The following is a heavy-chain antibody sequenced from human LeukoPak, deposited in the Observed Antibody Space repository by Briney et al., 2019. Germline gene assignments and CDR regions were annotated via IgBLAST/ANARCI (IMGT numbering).Heavy chain of an antibody. CDR3: ARVRAVVVPAAMSRAPLGRYNWFDP. V-gene: IGHV1-8*01. CDR1: GYTFTSYD. D-gene: IGHD2-2*01. CDR2: MNPNSGNT. Sequence: ASVKVSCKASGYTFTSYDINWVRQATGQGLEWRGWMNPNSGNTGYAQKFQGRVTMTRNTSLSTAYMELSSLRSEDTAVYYCARVRAVVVPAAMSRAPLGRYNWFDPWGQGTLVTVSS. J-gene: IGHJ5*02.